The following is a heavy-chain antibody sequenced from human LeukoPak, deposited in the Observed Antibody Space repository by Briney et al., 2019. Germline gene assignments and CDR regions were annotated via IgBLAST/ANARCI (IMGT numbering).Heavy chain of an antibody. Sequence: GESLKISCKISGYILTRNWIGWVRQVPGKGLEWMGLAYPGDSGTKYSPSFQGQVTFSVDKSISTAYLQWSSLKASDTAMYYCARRGSSYGISGANWFDPWGQGTLVTVSS. CDR2: AYPGDSGT. CDR1: GYILTRNW. D-gene: IGHD5-18*01. V-gene: IGHV5-51*01. CDR3: ARRGSSYGISGANWFDP. J-gene: IGHJ5*02.